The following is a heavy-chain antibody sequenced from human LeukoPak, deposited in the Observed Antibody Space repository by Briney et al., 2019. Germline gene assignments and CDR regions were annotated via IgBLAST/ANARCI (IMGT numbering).Heavy chain of an antibody. V-gene: IGHV4-31*03. Sequence: SETLSLTCTVSGGSIGGGGYYWSWIRQHPGKGLEWIGYIYYSGSTYYNPSLKSRVTISVDTSKNQFSLKLSSVTAADTAVYYCARVSPLYGSGSYYDPLFDYWGQGTLVTVSS. CDR2: IYYSGST. CDR1: GGSIGGGGYY. D-gene: IGHD3-10*01. J-gene: IGHJ4*02. CDR3: ARVSPLYGSGSYYDPLFDY.